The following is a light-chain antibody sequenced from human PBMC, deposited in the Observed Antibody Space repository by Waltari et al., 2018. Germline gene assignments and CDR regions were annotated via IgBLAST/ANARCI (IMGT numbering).Light chain of an antibody. V-gene: IGLV2-23*02. J-gene: IGLJ2*01. Sequence: QSALTQPASVSGSPGQSITISCTGTSSDVGIYNLVSWYQQHPGKAPKLMIYEVSNRPSGLSNRFSCSKSGNTASLTISGLQAEDEADYYCCSYAGSSTFVVFGGGTKLTVL. CDR1: SSDVGIYNL. CDR2: EVS. CDR3: CSYAGSSTFVV.